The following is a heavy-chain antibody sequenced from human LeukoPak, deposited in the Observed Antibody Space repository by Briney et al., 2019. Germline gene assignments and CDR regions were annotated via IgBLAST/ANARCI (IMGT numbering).Heavy chain of an antibody. Sequence: GGSLRLSCAASGFTFSDYYMSWIRQAPGKGLEWVSYISSSGSTIYYADSVKGRFTISRDNAKNSLYLQMNSLRAGDTPLYCCAKEYSGSSYWYFDLWGRGTLVTVSS. V-gene: IGHV3-11*01. CDR3: AKEYSGSSYWYFDL. J-gene: IGHJ2*01. CDR2: ISSSGSTI. CDR1: GFTFSDYY. D-gene: IGHD1-26*01.